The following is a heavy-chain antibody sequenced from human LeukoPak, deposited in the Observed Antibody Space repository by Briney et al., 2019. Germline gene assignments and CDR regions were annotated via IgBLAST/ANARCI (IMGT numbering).Heavy chain of an antibody. CDR1: GYTFTSYG. J-gene: IGHJ6*02. D-gene: IGHD2-15*01. CDR2: ISAYNGNT. V-gene: IGHV1-18*01. Sequence: ASVKVSCKASGYTFTSYGISWVRQAPGQGLEWMGWISAYNGNTNYAQKLQGRVTMTTDTSTSTAYMELRSLRSDDTAVYYCASVYCSGGSCYSRPLSYYYYGMDVWGQGTTVTVSS. CDR3: ASVYCSGGSCYSRPLSYYYYGMDV.